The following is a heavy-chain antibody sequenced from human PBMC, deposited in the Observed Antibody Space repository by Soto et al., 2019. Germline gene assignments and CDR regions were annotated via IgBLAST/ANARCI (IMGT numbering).Heavy chain of an antibody. CDR2: INHSGST. CDR3: ARGSWFGELLSGMDV. D-gene: IGHD3-10*01. CDR1: GGSFSVYY. Sequence: SEALSVGCAFYGGSFSVYYWSWIRQPPGKGLEWIGEINHSGSTNYNPSLKSRVTISVDTSKNQFSLKLSSVTAADTAVYYCARGSWFGELLSGMDVWGQGTTVTVSS. J-gene: IGHJ6*02. V-gene: IGHV4-34*01.